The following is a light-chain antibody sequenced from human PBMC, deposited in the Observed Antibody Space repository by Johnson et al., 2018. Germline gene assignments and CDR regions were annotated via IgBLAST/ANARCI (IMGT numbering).Light chain of an antibody. CDR1: SSNIGNNY. CDR3: GTWASSLSAGSV. Sequence: QSVLTQPPSVSAAPGQKVTISCSGSSSNIGNNYVSWYQQLPGTAPKLLIHENYKRPSGIPDRFSCSKSGTSATLGITGIQTGDEADYYCGTWASSLSAGSVFETGTKVTVL. CDR2: ENY. J-gene: IGLJ1*01. V-gene: IGLV1-51*02.